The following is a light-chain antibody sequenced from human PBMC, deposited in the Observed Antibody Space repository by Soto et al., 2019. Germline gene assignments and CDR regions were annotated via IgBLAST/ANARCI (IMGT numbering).Light chain of an antibody. Sequence: QSVLTQPASVSGSPGQSITISCTGTSSDVGRYNHVSWYQHHPGKAPKLIISEVSNRPSGVSNRFSGSKSGYTASLTISGLQAEDEADYYCSSYTDSSNYVFGTGTKVTVL. J-gene: IGLJ1*01. CDR3: SSYTDSSNYV. V-gene: IGLV2-14*01. CDR2: EVS. CDR1: SSDVGRYNH.